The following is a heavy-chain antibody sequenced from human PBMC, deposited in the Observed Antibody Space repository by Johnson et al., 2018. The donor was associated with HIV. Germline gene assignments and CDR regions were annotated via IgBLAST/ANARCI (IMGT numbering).Heavy chain of an antibody. CDR2: IKCDGSEK. J-gene: IGHJ3*02. CDR3: AREGFIPVLLRGGAFDI. V-gene: IGHV3-52*01. CDR1: GFTFSSSW. Sequence: VQLVESGGGLVQPGGSLRLSCAASGFTFSSSWMHWVCQAPEKGLEWVADIKCDGSEKYYVDSVKGRLTISRDNAKNSLYLQMNSLRAEDTALDYCAREGFIPVLLRGGAFDIWGQGTMVTVSS. D-gene: IGHD3-10*01.